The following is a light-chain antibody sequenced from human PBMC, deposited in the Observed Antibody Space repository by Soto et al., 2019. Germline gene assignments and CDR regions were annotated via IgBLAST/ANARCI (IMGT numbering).Light chain of an antibody. Sequence: DMQRPQSPSNDAASVGYGVAITCLASQGISSGLAWYQQKPGKAPKLLIYAASSLQSGVPLRFSGRRAGTDCTLTLRTLQPEDSATYYCQQANSFPITFGGGTRLEI. CDR3: QQANSFPIT. CDR1: QGISSG. CDR2: AAS. V-gene: IGKV1-12*01. J-gene: IGKJ5*01.